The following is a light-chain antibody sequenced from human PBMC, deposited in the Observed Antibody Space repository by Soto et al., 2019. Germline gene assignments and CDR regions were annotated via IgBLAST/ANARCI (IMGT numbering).Light chain of an antibody. J-gene: IGLJ1*01. V-gene: IGLV2-18*02. Sequence: QSALPQPPSVSGSPGQSVTISCTGTSSDVGSYNRVSWYQQPPGTAPKLMIYEVSNRPSGVPDRFSGSKSGNTASLTISGIQPEDEADYYCNSYTSSNTYVFGTGTKVTVL. CDR3: NSYTSSNTYV. CDR2: EVS. CDR1: SSDVGSYNR.